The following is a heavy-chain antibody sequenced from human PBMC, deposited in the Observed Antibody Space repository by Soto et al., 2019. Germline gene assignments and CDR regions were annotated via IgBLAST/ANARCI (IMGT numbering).Heavy chain of an antibody. V-gene: IGHV3-49*03. D-gene: IGHD4-4*01. CDR2: IRSKAYGGTT. CDR1: GFTFGDYA. CDR3: TTGAEYSPFDY. J-gene: IGHJ4*02. Sequence: PGGSLRLSCTASGFTFGDYAMSWFRQAPGEGLEWVGFIRSKAYGGTTEYAASVKGRFTISRDDSKSIAYLQMNSLKTEDTAVYYCTTGAEYSPFDYWGQGTLVTVSS.